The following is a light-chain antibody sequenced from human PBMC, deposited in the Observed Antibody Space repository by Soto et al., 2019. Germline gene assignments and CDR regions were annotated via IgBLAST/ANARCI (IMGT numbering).Light chain of an antibody. J-gene: IGLJ1*01. CDR3: AAWDDILNGHV. CDR1: SSNIGSTA. V-gene: IGLV1-44*01. CDR2: SNN. Sequence: QSVLTQPPSASGTPGQRVTISCSGTSSNIGSTAVNWYQQLPGTAPKLLIYSNNQRPSGVPDRFSGSKSGTSASLAISGLQSEDEADYYCAAWDDILNGHVFGTGTKLTVL.